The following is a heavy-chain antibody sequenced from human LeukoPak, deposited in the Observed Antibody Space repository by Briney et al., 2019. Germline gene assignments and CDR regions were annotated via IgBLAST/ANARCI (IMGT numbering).Heavy chain of an antibody. D-gene: IGHD7-27*01. CDR2: IRYDGSNK. CDR1: GFTFSSYG. Sequence: GGSLRLSCAASGFTFSSYGMHWVRQAPGKGLEWVAFIRYDGSNKYYADSVKGRFTISRDNAKNSLYLQMNSLRAEDTAVYYCARDIPNQLGYFDYWGQGTLVTVSS. J-gene: IGHJ4*02. CDR3: ARDIPNQLGYFDY. V-gene: IGHV3-30*02.